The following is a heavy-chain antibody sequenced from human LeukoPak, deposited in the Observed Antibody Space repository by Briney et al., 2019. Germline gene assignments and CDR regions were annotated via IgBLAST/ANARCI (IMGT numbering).Heavy chain of an antibody. CDR1: GGTFSSYG. CDR3: ARDRAGIAVAGDY. Sequence: ASVNVSCKASGGTFSSYGISWVRQAPGQGLEWMGWISAYNGNTNYAQKFQGRVTMTTDTSTSTAYMELRSLRSDDTAVYYCARDRAGIAVAGDYWGQGTLVTVSS. V-gene: IGHV1-18*01. J-gene: IGHJ4*02. CDR2: ISAYNGNT. D-gene: IGHD6-19*01.